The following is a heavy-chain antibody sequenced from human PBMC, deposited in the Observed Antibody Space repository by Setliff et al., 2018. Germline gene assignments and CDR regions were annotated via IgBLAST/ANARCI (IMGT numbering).Heavy chain of an antibody. Sequence: PGESLKISCQGSGYSFTSYWIGWVRRMPGKCLEWMGINYPGDSDTRYIPSFQVQVTISADKSISTAYLQWKSLKASDTAMYYCARREVEVAGTSYYYYMDVWAKGTTVTVSS. D-gene: IGHD6-19*01. V-gene: IGHV5-51*01. CDR3: ARREVEVAGTSYYYYMDV. CDR2: NYPGDSDT. CDR1: GYSFTSYW. J-gene: IGHJ6*03.